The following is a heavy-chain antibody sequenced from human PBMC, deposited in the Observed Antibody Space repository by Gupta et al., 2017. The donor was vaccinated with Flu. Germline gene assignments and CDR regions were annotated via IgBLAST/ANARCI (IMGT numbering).Heavy chain of an antibody. CDR2: ITWNSGTI. Sequence: KGLEWVSGITWNSGTIGYADSVKGRFTISRDNAKNSLYLHMNSLRGQDTALYYCAKHGSSFGNWNEVTDAFDIWGQGQWSPSLQ. V-gene: IGHV3-9*01. D-gene: IGHD1-1*01. J-gene: IGHJ3*02. CDR3: AKHGSSFGNWNEVTDAFDI.